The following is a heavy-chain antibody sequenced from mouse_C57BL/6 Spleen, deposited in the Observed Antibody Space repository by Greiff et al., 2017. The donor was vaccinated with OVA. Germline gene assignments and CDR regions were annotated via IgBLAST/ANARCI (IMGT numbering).Heavy chain of an antibody. CDR3: GRDHTY. CDR2: IYPGDGDT. Sequence: QVQLQESGPELVKPGASVKISCTASGSAFSSSWLNWVKQRPGKGLEWIGRIYPGDGDTHYNGKFKGKATRTADKSSSTAYLQLSSLTSEDSAVYVCGRDHTYWGQGTTVTVSS. J-gene: IGHJ4*01. CDR1: GSAFSSSW. V-gene: IGHV1-82*01. D-gene: IGHD6-1*01.